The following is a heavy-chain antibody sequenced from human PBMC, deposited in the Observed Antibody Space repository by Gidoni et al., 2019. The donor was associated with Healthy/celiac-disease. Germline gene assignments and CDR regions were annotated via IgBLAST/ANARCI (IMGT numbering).Heavy chain of an antibody. CDR3: AKDFAATITILNFDY. V-gene: IGHV3-9*01. CDR1: GFTFDDYA. CDR2: ISWNSGSI. Sequence: VQLVESGGGLVQPGRSLRLSCAASGFTFDDYAMHWVRQAPGKGLGWVSGISWNSGSIGYADSVKGRFTISRDNAKNSLYLQMNSLRAEDTALYYCAKDFAATITILNFDYWGQGTLVTVSS. D-gene: IGHD5-12*01. J-gene: IGHJ4*02.